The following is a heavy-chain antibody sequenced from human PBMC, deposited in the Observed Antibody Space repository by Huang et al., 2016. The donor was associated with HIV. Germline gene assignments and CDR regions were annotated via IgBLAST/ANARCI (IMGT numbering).Heavy chain of an antibody. J-gene: IGHJ4*02. CDR1: GGTFNNA. V-gene: IGHV1-69*13. CDR2: IIPSVGTP. D-gene: IGHD3-3*01. CDR3: ARGAPDLDSHLDH. Sequence: QVQLVQSGAEVKKPGSSVKVSCKVSGGTFNNAISWVRQAPGQGLEWMGGIIPSVGTPNYARKLQGRVTITADESTSIAYMELSSLRSEDTAVYYCARGAPDLDSHLDHWGQGTLVTVSS.